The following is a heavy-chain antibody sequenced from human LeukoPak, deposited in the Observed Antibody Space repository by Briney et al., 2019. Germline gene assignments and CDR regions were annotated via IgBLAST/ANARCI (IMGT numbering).Heavy chain of an antibody. CDR1: GGTFSSYA. D-gene: IGHD4/OR15-4a*01. CDR2: IIPIFGTA. Sequence: VSSVKVSCKASGGTFSSYAISWVRQAPGQGLEWMGGIIPIFGTANYAQKFQGRVTITADKSTSTAYMELSSLRSEDTAVYYCARSGKGARKDGSFDCWGQGTLVTVSS. V-gene: IGHV1-69*06. J-gene: IGHJ4*02. CDR3: ARSGKGARKDGSFDC.